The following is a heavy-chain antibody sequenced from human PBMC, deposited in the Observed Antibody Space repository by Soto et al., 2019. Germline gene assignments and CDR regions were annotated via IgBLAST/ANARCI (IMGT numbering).Heavy chain of an antibody. Sequence: ASVKVSCKASGYTFTSYYMHWVRQAPGQGLEWMGIINPSAGSTSYAQSFQGRVTMTRDMSTSTVYMELNSLRSEDTAVYYCARTLFGNYREFDYWGQGTLVTVSS. V-gene: IGHV1-46*03. CDR2: INPSAGST. D-gene: IGHD1-7*01. CDR3: ARTLFGNYREFDY. CDR1: GYTFTSYY. J-gene: IGHJ4*02.